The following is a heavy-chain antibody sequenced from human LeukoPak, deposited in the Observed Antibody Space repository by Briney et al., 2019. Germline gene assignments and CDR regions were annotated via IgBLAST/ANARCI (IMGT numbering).Heavy chain of an antibody. CDR3: ARREYYDGFDY. V-gene: IGHV4-39*01. CDR2: IYYSGST. D-gene: IGHD3-22*01. J-gene: IGHJ4*02. Sequence: SETLSLTCTVSGGSISSSSFYWGWTRQPPGKGLEWIGSIYYSGSTYYNPSLKSRVTISVDTSKNQFSLKLSSVTAADTAVYYCARREYYDGFDYWGQGTLVTVSS. CDR1: GGSISSSSFY.